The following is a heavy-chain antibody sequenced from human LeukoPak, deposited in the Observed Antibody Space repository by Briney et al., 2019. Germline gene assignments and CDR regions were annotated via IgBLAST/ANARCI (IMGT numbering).Heavy chain of an antibody. J-gene: IGHJ4*02. V-gene: IGHV3-30*03. D-gene: IGHD3-22*01. CDR3: ARNSDYYDYSPQSV. CDR1: GFTFSTYS. Sequence: GGSLRLSCAASGFTFSTYSMNWVRQAPGEGLEWVALIGHDGADKYYADSVKGRFLISRDNSKNMLFLQMNSLIIEDTAVYYCARNSDYYDYSPQSVWGQGTLVIVS. CDR2: IGHDGADK.